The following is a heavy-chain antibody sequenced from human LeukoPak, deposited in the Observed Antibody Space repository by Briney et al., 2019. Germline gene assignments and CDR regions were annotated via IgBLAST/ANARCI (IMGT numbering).Heavy chain of an antibody. V-gene: IGHV3-73*01. Sequence: GGSLRFSCAASGFTFTDSSMHWVRQASGKGLEWVGRIRSKSNNYATAYAASVNGRFNISRDDSKNMLYLQMNSLKTEDTAVYYCTRLYCGGGYCYYFDYWGQGTLVTVSS. J-gene: IGHJ4*02. CDR1: GFTFTDSS. CDR2: IRSKSNNYAT. D-gene: IGHD2-21*01. CDR3: TRLYCGGGYCYYFDY.